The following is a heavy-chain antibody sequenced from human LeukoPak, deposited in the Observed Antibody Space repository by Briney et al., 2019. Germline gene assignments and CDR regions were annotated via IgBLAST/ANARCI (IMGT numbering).Heavy chain of an antibody. CDR2: TYYRSKWYS. CDR1: GDSVSSNSAA. D-gene: IGHD3-10*01. J-gene: IGHJ6*02. CDR3: ARGFYYTGMDV. V-gene: IGHV6-1*01. Sequence: SQTLSLTCAISGDSVSSNSAAWNWIRHSPSRGLEWLGRTYYRSKWYSDYVVSVKSRITFNPDTSKNQFSLQLDSVTPEDTAVYYCARGFYYTGMDVWGQGTTVTVSS.